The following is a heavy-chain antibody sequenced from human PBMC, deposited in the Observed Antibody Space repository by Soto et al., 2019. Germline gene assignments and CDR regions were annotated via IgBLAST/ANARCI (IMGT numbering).Heavy chain of an antibody. CDR3: ARVRTSTVRGLIMSYYDMDV. CDR2: TYYRSKWYD. Sequence: SQTLSLTCAISGDSVSSNSAAWNWIRQSPSRGLEWLGRTYYRSKWYDGYAVSVKSRITINPDTSTNQFCMQLNSVTPEDTAVYYCARVRTSTVRGLIMSYYDMDVWGQGTTVTVS. CDR1: GDSVSSNSAA. V-gene: IGHV6-1*01. J-gene: IGHJ6*02. D-gene: IGHD3-10*01.